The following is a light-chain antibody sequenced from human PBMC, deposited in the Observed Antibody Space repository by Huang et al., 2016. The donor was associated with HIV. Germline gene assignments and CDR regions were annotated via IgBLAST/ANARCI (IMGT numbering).Light chain of an antibody. CDR2: CAS. Sequence: DIVMTQSPDSLAVSLGERATINCKSNQSVLYNSNNTNYLAWYQHKPGQPPKLLIYCASTRESGVPDRFSGSGSGTNFTLTISSLQAEDVAVYYCQQYYNTPYAFGQGTKLEIK. V-gene: IGKV4-1*01. CDR3: QQYYNTPYA. CDR1: QSVLYNSNNTNY. J-gene: IGKJ2*01.